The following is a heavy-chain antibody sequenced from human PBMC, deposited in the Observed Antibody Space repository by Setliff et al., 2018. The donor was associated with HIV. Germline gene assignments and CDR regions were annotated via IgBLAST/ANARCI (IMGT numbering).Heavy chain of an antibody. CDR3: ARDHGDWWWFFDS. CDR2: ISANGGAS. D-gene: IGHD2-15*01. V-gene: IGHV3-23*01. Sequence: GGSLRLSCAASGFPFDRSAMTWVRQAPGKGPECVSVISANGGASKYADSVAGRVTISRDNSKNTLYLQMESLRAEDTAVYYCARDHGDWWWFFDSWGQGTRVTVSS. J-gene: IGHJ4*02. CDR1: GFPFDRSA.